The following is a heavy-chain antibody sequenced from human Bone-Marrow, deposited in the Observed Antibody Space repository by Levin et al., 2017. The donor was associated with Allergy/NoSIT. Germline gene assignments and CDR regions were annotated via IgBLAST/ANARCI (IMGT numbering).Heavy chain of an antibody. CDR3: AHSSVSCSSTSCYDAFDI. D-gene: IGHD2-2*01. V-gene: IGHV2-5*02. CDR1: GFSLSTSGVG. Sequence: SGPTLVKPTQTLTLTCTFSGFSLSTSGVGVGWIRQPPGKALEWLALIYWDDDKRYSPSLKSRLTITKDTSKNQVVLTMTNMDPVDTATYYCAHSSVSCSSTSCYDAFDIWGQGTMVTVSS. J-gene: IGHJ3*02. CDR2: IYWDDDK.